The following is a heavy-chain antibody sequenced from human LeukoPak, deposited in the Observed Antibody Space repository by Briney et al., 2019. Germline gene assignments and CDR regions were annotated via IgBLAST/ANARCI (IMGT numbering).Heavy chain of an antibody. CDR1: GFTFSSYW. J-gene: IGHJ5*02. CDR3: ARSPDTAMVTFDP. V-gene: IGHV3-7*01. D-gene: IGHD5-18*01. Sequence: GGSLRLSCAASGFTFSSYWMSWGRQAPGKGLEWVANIKQDGSEKYYVDSVKGRFTISRDNAKNSLYLQMNSLRAEDTAVYYCARSPDTAMVTFDPWGQGTLVTVSS. CDR2: IKQDGSEK.